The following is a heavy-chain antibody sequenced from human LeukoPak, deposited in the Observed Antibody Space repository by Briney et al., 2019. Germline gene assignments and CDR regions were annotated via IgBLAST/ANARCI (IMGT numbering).Heavy chain of an antibody. CDR1: GGSISSYY. J-gene: IGHJ3*02. V-gene: IGHV4-59*01. Sequence: PLETLSLTCTVSGGSISSYYWSWIRQPPGKGLEWIGYIYYSGSTNYNPSLKSRVTISVDTSKNQFSLKLSSVTAADTAVYYCARSSPAMVRGVNDAFDIWGQGTMVTVSS. CDR3: ARSSPAMVRGVNDAFDI. CDR2: IYYSGST. D-gene: IGHD3-10*01.